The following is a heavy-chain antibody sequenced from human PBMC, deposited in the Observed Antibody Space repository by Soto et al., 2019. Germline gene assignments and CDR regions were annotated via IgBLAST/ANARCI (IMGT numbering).Heavy chain of an antibody. V-gene: IGHV3-23*01. CDR2: ISGSGDSA. CDR3: AKKILVTATGAFDH. J-gene: IGHJ4*02. Sequence: EVQLLESGGDLVQPGGSLRLSCAASGFTFNTYSMSWVRQSPGRGLEWVSIISGSGDSAYYADSVKGRFTISRDNSKNTLYLQMDSLTVDDTDVYYCAKKILVTATGAFDHWGQGTLVTVSS. CDR1: GFTFNTYS. D-gene: IGHD7-27*01.